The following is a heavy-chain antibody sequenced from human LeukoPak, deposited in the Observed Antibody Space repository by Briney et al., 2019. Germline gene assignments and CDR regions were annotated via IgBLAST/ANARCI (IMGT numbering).Heavy chain of an antibody. J-gene: IGHJ4*02. CDR2: ISRDGINK. CDR1: GFTFSRYW. V-gene: IGHV3-7*05. D-gene: IGHD6-19*01. CDR3: ARPYSSGWYGVFNY. Sequence: GVSLRLSCAASGFTFSRYWMSWVRQAPGKGLEWVAVISRDGINKYYADSVRGRFTISRDNAKNSLYLQMNSLRAEDTAVYYCARPYSSGWYGVFNYWGQGTLVTVSS.